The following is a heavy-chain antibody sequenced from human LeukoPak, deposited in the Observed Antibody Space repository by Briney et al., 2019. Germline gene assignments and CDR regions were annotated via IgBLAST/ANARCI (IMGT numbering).Heavy chain of an antibody. Sequence: SETLSLTCTVSGGSISSYYWSWIRQPPGKGPEWIGYIYYSGSTNYNPSLKSRVTISVDTSKNQFSLKLSSVTAADTAVYYCATNSYGYGRFDYWGQGTLVTVSS. V-gene: IGHV4-59*01. CDR3: ATNSYGYGRFDY. D-gene: IGHD5-18*01. CDR1: GGSISSYY. CDR2: IYYSGST. J-gene: IGHJ4*02.